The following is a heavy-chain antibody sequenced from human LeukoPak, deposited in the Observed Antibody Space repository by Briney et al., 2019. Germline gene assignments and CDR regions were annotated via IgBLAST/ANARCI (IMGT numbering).Heavy chain of an antibody. V-gene: IGHV1-18*01. CDR3: ARDPNQYEAAHAFHY. D-gene: IGHD6-13*01. CDR2: ISAYNDNT. Sequence: ASVKVSCKASGYTFTSYGISWVRQAPGQGLEWMGWISAYNDNTNYAQKLQGRVTMTTDTSTSTAYMELRSLRSDDTAVYYCARDPNQYEAAHAFHYWGQGTLVTVSS. J-gene: IGHJ4*02. CDR1: GYTFTSYG.